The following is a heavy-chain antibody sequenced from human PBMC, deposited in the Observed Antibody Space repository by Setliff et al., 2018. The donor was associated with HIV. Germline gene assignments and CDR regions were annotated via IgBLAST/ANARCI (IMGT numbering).Heavy chain of an antibody. CDR1: GGSISNSDFY. CDR2: IYYRGAA. J-gene: IGHJ4*02. D-gene: IGHD3-22*01. CDR3: ARPYDSLYG. V-gene: IGHV4-39*01. Sequence: SETLSPTCTVSGGSISNSDFYWGWIRQSPGKGLEWIGSIYYRGAAYYNPTLQSRVTISADTSKNQFYLKLTSVTAADTAIYYCARPYDSLYGWGQGVLVTVSS.